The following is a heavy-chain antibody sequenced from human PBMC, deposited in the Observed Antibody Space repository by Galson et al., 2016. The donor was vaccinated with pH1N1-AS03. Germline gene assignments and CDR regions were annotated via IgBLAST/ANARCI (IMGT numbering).Heavy chain of an antibody. CDR3: AKGMTKVTSTYGMDV. CDR2: ISASGGST. Sequence: SLRLSCAASGFSFSSYAMSWVHQAPGKGLEWISGISASGGSTNYVESVKGRFTISRDNSRNTLDLQMNSLRADDTAIYYCAKGMTKVTSTYGMDVWGQGTTVSVSS. D-gene: IGHD4-17*01. V-gene: IGHV3-23*01. CDR1: GFSFSSYA. J-gene: IGHJ6*02.